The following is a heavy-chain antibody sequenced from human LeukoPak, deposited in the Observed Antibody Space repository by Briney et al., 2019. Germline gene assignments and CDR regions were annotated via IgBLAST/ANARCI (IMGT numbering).Heavy chain of an antibody. J-gene: IGHJ3*02. V-gene: IGHV3-74*01. D-gene: IGHD3-22*01. CDR2: INSDGRIA. Sequence: GGSLRLSCAASGFTFSSYWMHWVRQAPGKGLVWVSRINSDGRIANYADSVKGRFTISRDNARNTLFLQMNSLRVEDTAVYYCAKDALYDSGGHLGGAFDIWGQGTMVTVSS. CDR3: AKDALYDSGGHLGGAFDI. CDR1: GFTFSSYW.